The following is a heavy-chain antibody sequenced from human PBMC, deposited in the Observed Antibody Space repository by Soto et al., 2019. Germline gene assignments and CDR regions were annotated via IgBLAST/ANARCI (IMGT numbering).Heavy chain of an antibody. J-gene: IGHJ6*02. D-gene: IGHD1-26*01. CDR3: GRSVVGATGEILYNAMDV. Sequence: QVPLVQSGAEVKKPGASVKVSCKASGYTFTTYALHWVRQAPGQRPEWMGWINPASGHTKYSKRFQDRVTITRDTSASTGYMELSSLRSEDTAVYYCGRSVVGATGEILYNAMDVWGQGTTFTVSS. CDR1: GYTFTTYA. V-gene: IGHV1-3*01. CDR2: INPASGHT.